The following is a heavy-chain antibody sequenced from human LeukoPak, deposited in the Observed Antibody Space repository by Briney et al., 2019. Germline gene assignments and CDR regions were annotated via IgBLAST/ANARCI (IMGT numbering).Heavy chain of an antibody. Sequence: ASVKVSCKASGYTFTSYGISWVRQAPGQGLEWMGWISAYNGNTNYAQKLQGRVTTTTDTSTSTAYMELRSLRSDDTAVYYCASSLWFGEFAHWGQGTLVTVSS. J-gene: IGHJ4*02. CDR2: ISAYNGNT. CDR3: ASSLWFGEFAH. V-gene: IGHV1-18*01. CDR1: GYTFTSYG. D-gene: IGHD3-10*01.